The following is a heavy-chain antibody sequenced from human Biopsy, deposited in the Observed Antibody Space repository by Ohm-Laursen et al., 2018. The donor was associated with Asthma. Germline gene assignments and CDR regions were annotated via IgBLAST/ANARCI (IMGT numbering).Heavy chain of an antibody. CDR3: ASQSSGSDFWSGYYYFDY. D-gene: IGHD3-3*01. V-gene: IGHV3-30*03. Sequence: SLRLSCAASGFTFSSYGMYWVRQAPGKGLDWVAVISYDGSNKYYADSVKGRFTISRDNSKNTLYLQMNSLRAEDTAVYYCASQSSGSDFWSGYYYFDYWGQGTLVTVSS. CDR2: ISYDGSNK. CDR1: GFTFSSYG. J-gene: IGHJ4*02.